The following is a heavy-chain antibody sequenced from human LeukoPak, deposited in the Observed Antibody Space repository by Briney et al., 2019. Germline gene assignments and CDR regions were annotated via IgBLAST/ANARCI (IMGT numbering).Heavy chain of an antibody. V-gene: IGHV4-4*07. CDR1: GGSISSYY. Sequence: PSETLSLTCTVSGGSISSYYWSWIRQPPGKGLEWIGRIYTSGSTNYNPSLKSRVTMSVDTSKNQFSLKLSSVTAADTAVYYCARDRCSSTSCYFFWFDPWGQGTLVTVSS. J-gene: IGHJ5*02. CDR2: IYTSGST. D-gene: IGHD2-2*01. CDR3: ARDRCSSTSCYFFWFDP.